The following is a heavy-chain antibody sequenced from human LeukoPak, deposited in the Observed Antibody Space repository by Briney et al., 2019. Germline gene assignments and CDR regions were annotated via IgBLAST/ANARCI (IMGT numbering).Heavy chain of an antibody. D-gene: IGHD6-19*01. Sequence: SVKVSCKASGGTFSSYAISWVRQAPGQGLEWIGGIIPIFGTANYAQKFQGRVTITADESTSTAYMELSSLRSEDTAVYYCARDPGIAVAGKTGDWYFDLWGRGTLVTVSS. V-gene: IGHV1-69*13. CDR1: GGTFSSYA. CDR2: IIPIFGTA. J-gene: IGHJ2*01. CDR3: ARDPGIAVAGKTGDWYFDL.